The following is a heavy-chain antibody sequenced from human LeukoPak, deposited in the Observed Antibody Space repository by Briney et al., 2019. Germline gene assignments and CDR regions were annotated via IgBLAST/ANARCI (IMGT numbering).Heavy chain of an antibody. CDR3: ASKPEPEYRGGSQLAPVD. CDR1: GGSFSGYY. J-gene: IGHJ4*02. V-gene: IGHV4-34*01. D-gene: IGHD1-26*01. CDR2: INHSGST. Sequence: SETLSLTCAVYGGSFSGYYWSWIRQPPGKGVEWIGEINHSGSTNYNPSLKSRVTISVDTSKNQFSLKLSSVTAADTAVYYCASKPEPEYRGGSQLAPVDWGQGTLVTVSS.